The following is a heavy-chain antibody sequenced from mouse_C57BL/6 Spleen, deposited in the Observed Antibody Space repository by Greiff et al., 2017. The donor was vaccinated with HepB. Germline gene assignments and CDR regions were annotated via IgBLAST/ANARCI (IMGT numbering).Heavy chain of an antibody. CDR2: INYDGSST. V-gene: IGHV5-16*02. CDR1: GFTFSDYY. Sequence: DVKLVESEGGLVQPGSSMKLSCTASGFTFSDYYMAWVRQVPEKGLEWVANINYDGSSTYYLDSLKSRFIISRDNAKNILYLQMSSLKSEDTATYYCARRRLYWYFDVWGTGTTVTVSS. J-gene: IGHJ1*03. CDR3: ARRRLYWYFDV.